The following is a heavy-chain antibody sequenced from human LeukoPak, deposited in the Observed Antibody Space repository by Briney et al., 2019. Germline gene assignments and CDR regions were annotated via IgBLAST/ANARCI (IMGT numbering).Heavy chain of an antibody. CDR1: GFSFSSYG. Sequence: GGSLRLSCAASGFSFSSYGMHWVRQAPGKGLEWVAFIRYDGSSKYYADSVKGRFTISRDNSKNTLFLQMSSLRGEDTAVYYCAKDRGYNFGYWGQGTLVTVSS. CDR2: IRYDGSSK. D-gene: IGHD3-16*02. V-gene: IGHV3-30*02. CDR3: AKDRGYNFGY. J-gene: IGHJ4*02.